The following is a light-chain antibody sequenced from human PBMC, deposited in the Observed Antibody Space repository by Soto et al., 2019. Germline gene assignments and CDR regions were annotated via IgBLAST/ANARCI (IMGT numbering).Light chain of an antibody. CDR1: SSDIGGYNY. CDR2: DVS. CDR3: SSYTSSSTLVV. Sequence: QSALTQPASVSGSPGQSITISCTGTSSDIGGYNYVSWYQQHPGKAPKLMIYDVSNRPSGVSNRFSGSKSGNTASLTISGLLALDVAVYYLSSYTSSSTLVVLGGGTKLTVL. J-gene: IGLJ2*01. V-gene: IGLV2-14*01.